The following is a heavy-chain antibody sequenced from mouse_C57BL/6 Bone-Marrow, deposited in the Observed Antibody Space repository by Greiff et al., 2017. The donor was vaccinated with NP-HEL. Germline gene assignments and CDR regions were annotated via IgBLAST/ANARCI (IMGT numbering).Heavy chain of an antibody. D-gene: IGHD1-1*01. V-gene: IGHV1-7*01. CDR1: GYTFTSYW. Sequence: QVQLQQSGAELAKPGASVKLSCKASGYTFTSYWMHWVKQRPGQGLEWIGYINPSSGYTKYNQKFKDKATLTADKSSSTAYMQLSSLTYEDSAGDYDARDGSSHYYAMDYWGQGTSATVSS. CDR3: ARDGSSHYYAMDY. J-gene: IGHJ4*01. CDR2: INPSSGYT.